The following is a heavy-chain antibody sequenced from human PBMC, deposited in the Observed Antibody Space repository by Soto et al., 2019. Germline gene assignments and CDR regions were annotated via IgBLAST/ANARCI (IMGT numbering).Heavy chain of an antibody. J-gene: IGHJ4*02. CDR3: ARTDDFWSGTYIFDY. D-gene: IGHD3-3*01. CDR1: GFTFSSYS. V-gene: IGHV3-48*01. Sequence: GGSLRLSCAASGFTFSSYSMNWVRQAPGKGLEWVSYISSSSSTIYYADSVKGRFTISRDNAKNSLYLQMNSLRAEDTAVYYCARTDDFWSGTYIFDYWGQGTLVTVSS. CDR2: ISSSSSTI.